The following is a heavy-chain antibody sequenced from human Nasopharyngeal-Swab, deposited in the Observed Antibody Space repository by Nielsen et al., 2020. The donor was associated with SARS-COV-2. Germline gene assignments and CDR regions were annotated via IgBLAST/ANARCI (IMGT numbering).Heavy chain of an antibody. CDR3: ARENWQLANVFDI. V-gene: IGHV4-59*01. D-gene: IGHD6-19*01. Sequence: SETLSLTCTVSGSSMSGYSWSWIRQPPGKGLEWIAFMYDNEYTNYNPSLRGRATISLDTSKNQFSLKVTSVTAADTAVYYCARENWQLANVFDIWGQGTMVTVSS. CDR1: GSSMSGYS. J-gene: IGHJ3*02. CDR2: MYDNEYT.